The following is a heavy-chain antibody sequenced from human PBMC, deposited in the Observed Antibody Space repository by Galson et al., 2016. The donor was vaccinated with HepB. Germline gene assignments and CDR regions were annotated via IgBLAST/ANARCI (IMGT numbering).Heavy chain of an antibody. CDR3: VSGYDAHAYGY. D-gene: IGHD2-15*01. CDR1: GFTFTVYW. CDR2: INLDGSTT. V-gene: IGHV3-74*01. J-gene: IGHJ4*02. Sequence: SLRLSCAASGFTFTVYWTYWVRQAPGKGLVWVSHINLDGSTTTYADSVKGRFTISRDNARNTLDLQMDSLRAEDTAVYYCVSGYDAHAYGYWGQGTLVTVSS.